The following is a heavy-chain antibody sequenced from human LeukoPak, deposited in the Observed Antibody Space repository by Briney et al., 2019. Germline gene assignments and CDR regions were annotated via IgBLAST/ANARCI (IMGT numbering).Heavy chain of an antibody. D-gene: IGHD1-26*01. CDR1: GFTFISYG. J-gene: IGHJ4*01. CDR3: ARELPREVALDY. Sequence: GGSLSLSCAASGFTFISYGMQWVRQAPGKGLVWVSRINTDGSDISYADSVKGRFTISRDNAKNTLYLQMNSLRGQDTAVYYCARELPREVALDYWGQGTLVTVSS. CDR2: INTDGSDI. V-gene: IGHV3-74*01.